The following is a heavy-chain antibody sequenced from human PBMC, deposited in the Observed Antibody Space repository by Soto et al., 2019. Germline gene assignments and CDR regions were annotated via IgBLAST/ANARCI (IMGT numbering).Heavy chain of an antibody. CDR3: AEDGIRGSLPVSAFLLNRSSDL. Sequence: PGKGLEWIGEINHSGSTNYNPSLKSRVTISVDTSKNQFSMKLSSVTAADTVVYFHAEDGIRGSLPVSAFLLNRSSDL. J-gene: IGHJ2*01. D-gene: IGHD2-15*01. V-gene: IGHV4-34*01. CDR2: INHSGST.